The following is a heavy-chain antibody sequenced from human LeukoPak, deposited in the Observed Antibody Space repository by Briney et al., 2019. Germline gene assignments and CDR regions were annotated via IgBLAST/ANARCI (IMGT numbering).Heavy chain of an antibody. Sequence: SQTLSLTCAVSGGSISSGGYSWSWIRQPPGKGLEWNGYIDHSGSTYYNPSLKSRVTISVDRSKNQFSLKLSSVTAADTAVYYCAARRGANDYWGQGTLVTVSS. CDR3: AARRGANDY. D-gene: IGHD1-26*01. CDR2: IDHSGST. J-gene: IGHJ4*02. V-gene: IGHV4-30-2*01. CDR1: GGSISSGGYS.